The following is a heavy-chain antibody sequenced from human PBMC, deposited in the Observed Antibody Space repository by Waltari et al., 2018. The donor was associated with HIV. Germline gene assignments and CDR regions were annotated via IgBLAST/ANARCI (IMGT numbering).Heavy chain of an antibody. CDR1: GYTFTGSF. CDR3: ARDFKGAVTIFGVVHNWFDP. CDR2: INPNRWGT. D-gene: IGHD3-3*01. V-gene: IGHV1-2*02. J-gene: IGHJ5*02. Sequence: QVQLVQSGAEVRKTGASVKVSCKASGYTFTGSFLHWVRQAPGKGLVWMGWINPNRWGTNSAQRCQDRVTMTRDRSISTPYMELSRRKSDDTAVYYCARDFKGAVTIFGVVHNWFDPWGQGTLVTVSS.